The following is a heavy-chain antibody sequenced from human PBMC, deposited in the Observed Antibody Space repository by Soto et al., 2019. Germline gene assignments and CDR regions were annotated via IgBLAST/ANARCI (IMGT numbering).Heavy chain of an antibody. Sequence: PGGSLRLSCAASGFTFSSYSMNWVRQAPGKGLEWVSSISSSSSYIYYADSVKGRFTISRDNAKNSLYLQMNSLRAEDTAVYYCARDLDSGWYETTPDYWGQGTLVTVSS. D-gene: IGHD6-19*01. CDR1: GFTFSSYS. CDR3: ARDLDSGWYETTPDY. V-gene: IGHV3-21*01. J-gene: IGHJ4*02. CDR2: ISSSSSYI.